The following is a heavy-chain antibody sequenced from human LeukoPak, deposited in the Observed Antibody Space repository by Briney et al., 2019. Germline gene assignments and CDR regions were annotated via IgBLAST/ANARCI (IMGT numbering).Heavy chain of an antibody. CDR3: ARHVSHYDFWLDY. V-gene: IGHV4-39*01. CDR2: IYYSGST. Sequence: SETLSLTCTVSGGSISSSSYYWGWIRQPPGTGLGWIGSIYYSGSTYYNPSLKSRVTISVDTSKNQFSLKLSSVTAADTAVYYCARHVSHYDFWLDYWGQGTLVTVSS. CDR1: GGSISSSSYY. J-gene: IGHJ4*02. D-gene: IGHD3-3*01.